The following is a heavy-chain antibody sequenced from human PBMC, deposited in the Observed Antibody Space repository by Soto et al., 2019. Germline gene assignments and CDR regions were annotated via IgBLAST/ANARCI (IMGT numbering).Heavy chain of an antibody. Sequence: GGSLRLSCAASGFTFSSYGMHWVRQAPGKGLEWVAVISYDGSNKYYADSVKGRFTISRDNSKNTLYLQMNSLRAEDTAVYYCAKELGYCSGGSCYGVWGQGTLVTVSS. V-gene: IGHV3-30*18. D-gene: IGHD2-15*01. CDR2: ISYDGSNK. CDR3: AKELGYCSGGSCYGV. CDR1: GFTFSSYG. J-gene: IGHJ4*02.